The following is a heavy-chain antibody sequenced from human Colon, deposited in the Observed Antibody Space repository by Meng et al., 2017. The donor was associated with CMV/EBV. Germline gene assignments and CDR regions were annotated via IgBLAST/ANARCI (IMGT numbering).Heavy chain of an antibody. CDR1: GFTFSNYA. D-gene: IGHD3-3*01. Sequence: GGSLRLSCAASGFTFSNYAMSWVRQAPGKGLEWVSVIYSGGSSTYYADSVKGRFTISRDNSKNTQYLQMNSLRIEDTAVYYCARDSLGGYDFWSGADYWGQGTLVTVSS. CDR3: ARDSLGGYDFWSGADY. CDR2: IYSGGSST. V-gene: IGHV3-23*03. J-gene: IGHJ4*02.